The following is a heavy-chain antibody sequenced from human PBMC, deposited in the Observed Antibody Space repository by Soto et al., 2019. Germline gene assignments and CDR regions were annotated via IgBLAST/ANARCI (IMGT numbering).Heavy chain of an antibody. V-gene: IGHV4-31*03. D-gene: IGHD6-13*01. J-gene: IGHJ3*02. CDR2: IYYSGST. CDR3: ARDRGALPYSSSGFPSPDAFDI. Sequence: QVQLQESGPGLVKPSQTLSLTCTVSGGSISSGGYYWSWIRQHPGKGLEWIGYIYYSGSTYYNPSLKSRVTISVDTSKNQFSLKLSSVTAADTAVYYCARDRGALPYSSSGFPSPDAFDIWGQGTMVTVSS. CDR1: GGSISSGGYY.